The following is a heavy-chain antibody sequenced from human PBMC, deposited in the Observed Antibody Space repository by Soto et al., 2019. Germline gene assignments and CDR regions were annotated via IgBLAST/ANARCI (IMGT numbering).Heavy chain of an antibody. Sequence: GGSLRLSCAASGYPFSAYDMHWVRQTTGKGLEWVSSIGAADDPYYLGSVKGRFTISRENAKNSLYLQMNSLRAEDTAVYYCDRDYSGRLPRRADYYCALDAWGQGTRVTVSS. CDR2: IGAADDP. V-gene: IGHV3-13*05. J-gene: IGHJ6*02. CDR1: GYPFSAYD. CDR3: DRDYSGRLPRRADYYCALDA. D-gene: IGHD2-15*01.